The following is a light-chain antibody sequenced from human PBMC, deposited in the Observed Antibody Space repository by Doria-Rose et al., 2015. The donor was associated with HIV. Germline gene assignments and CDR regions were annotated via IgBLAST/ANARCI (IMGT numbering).Light chain of an antibody. CDR2: DGS. J-gene: IGKJ1*01. CDR1: QSFSSTY. V-gene: IGKV3-20*01. Sequence: IVLTQSPGTLSLSPGERATLSCRASQSFSSTYLDWYQQKPGQAPSLLIYDGSTRATGIPDRFSASGSGTDFTLTINRLEPEDFALYYCHQYGTSWTFGQGTKVEI. CDR3: HQYGTSWT.